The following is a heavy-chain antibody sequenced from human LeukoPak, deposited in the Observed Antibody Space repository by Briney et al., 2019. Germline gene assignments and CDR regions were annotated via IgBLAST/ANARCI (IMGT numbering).Heavy chain of an antibody. CDR1: GFTFSSYS. D-gene: IGHD2-2*01. CDR2: ISSSSSYI. V-gene: IGHV3-21*01. J-gene: IGHJ4*02. CDR3: AREEGVPAATN. Sequence: GGSLRLSCAASGFTFSSYSMNWVRQAPEKGLEWVSSISSSSSYIYYADSVKGRFTISRDNAKNSLYLQMNSLRAEDTAVYYCAREEGVPAATNWGQGTLVTVSS.